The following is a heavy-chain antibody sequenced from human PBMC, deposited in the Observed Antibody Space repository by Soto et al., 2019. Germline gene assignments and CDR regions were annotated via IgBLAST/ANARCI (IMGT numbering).Heavy chain of an antibody. J-gene: IGHJ5*02. CDR2: TYYRSKWYN. CDR1: GDSVSSNSAA. Sequence: PSQTLSLTCAISGDSVSSNSAAWNCIRQSPSRGLEWLGRTYYRSKWYNDYAVSVKSRITINPDTSKNQFSLQLNSVTPEDTAVYYCARADGYCSGGSRYSVVDPWGQGTLVT. V-gene: IGHV6-1*01. CDR3: ARADGYCSGGSRYSVVDP. D-gene: IGHD2-15*01.